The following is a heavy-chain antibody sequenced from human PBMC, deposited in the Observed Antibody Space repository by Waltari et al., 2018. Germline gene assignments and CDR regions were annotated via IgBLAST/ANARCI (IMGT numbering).Heavy chain of an antibody. CDR1: GFTFSSYG. D-gene: IGHD5-12*01. Sequence: QVQLVESGGGVVQPGGSLRLSCAASGFTFSSYGMHWVRQAPGKGLEWVAFIRYDGSNKYYADSVKGRFTISRDNSKNTLYLQMNSLRAEDTAVYYCAKDGGGEYSGPAPFDYWGQGTLVTVSS. J-gene: IGHJ4*02. CDR2: IRYDGSNK. V-gene: IGHV3-30*02. CDR3: AKDGGGEYSGPAPFDY.